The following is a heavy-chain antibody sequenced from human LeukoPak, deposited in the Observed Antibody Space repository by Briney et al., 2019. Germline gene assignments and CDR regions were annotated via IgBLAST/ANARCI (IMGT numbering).Heavy chain of an antibody. CDR1: GYTFTSYG. V-gene: IGHV1-18*01. J-gene: IGHJ6*02. Sequence: ASVKVSCKASGYTFTSYGISWVRQAPGQGLEWMGWISAYNGNTNYAQKLQGRVTMTTDTSTSTAYMELRSLRSDDTAVYYCARGYYGDYVPRHGQYYYYGMDVRGQGTTVTVSS. D-gene: IGHD4-17*01. CDR2: ISAYNGNT. CDR3: ARGYYGDYVPRHGQYYYYGMDV.